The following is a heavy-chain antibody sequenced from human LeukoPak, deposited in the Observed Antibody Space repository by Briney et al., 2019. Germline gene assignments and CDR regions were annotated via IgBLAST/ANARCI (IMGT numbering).Heavy chain of an antibody. J-gene: IGHJ5*02. Sequence: SGGSLRLSCAASGFTFSNYAMTWVRQAPGKGLEWVSTISDNVGGGSTYYADSVKGRFTISRHNSKNTLYLQMNSLRAEDTAVYYCAKDRTGYSYGYFLSPWGQGTLVTVSS. D-gene: IGHD5-18*01. V-gene: IGHV3-23*01. CDR1: GFTFSNYA. CDR2: ISDNVGGGST. CDR3: AKDRTGYSYGYFLSP.